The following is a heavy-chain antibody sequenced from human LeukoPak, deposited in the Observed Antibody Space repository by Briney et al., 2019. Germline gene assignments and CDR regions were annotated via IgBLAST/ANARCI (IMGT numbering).Heavy chain of an antibody. CDR3: AKLGYVWGSYRSLPFDY. V-gene: IGHV3-23*01. CDR2: ITGSGGST. J-gene: IGHJ4*02. D-gene: IGHD3-16*02. Sequence: GGSLRLSCAASRFTFSSYATSWVRQAPRKGLEWGSDITGSGGSTYYADSVKGRFTISRDNSKNTLYLQMNSLRAEDTAVYYCAKLGYVWGSYRSLPFDYWGQGTLVTVSS. CDR1: RFTFSSYA.